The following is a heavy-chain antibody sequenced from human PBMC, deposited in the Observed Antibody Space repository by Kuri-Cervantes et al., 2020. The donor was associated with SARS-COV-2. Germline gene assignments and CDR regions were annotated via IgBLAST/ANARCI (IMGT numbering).Heavy chain of an antibody. CDR2: IYESGDT. Sequence: SETLSLTCTVSGASISSSTYYWGWIRQSPGKGLEWLGSIYESGDTYYSSSLKSRLSLSVDTSKNQFSLKLSSVTAADTAVYYCARHGPWSSGWYYFDYWGQGTLVTVSS. J-gene: IGHJ4*02. CDR3: ARHGPWSSGWYYFDY. CDR1: GASISSSTYY. D-gene: IGHD6-19*01. V-gene: IGHV4-39*01.